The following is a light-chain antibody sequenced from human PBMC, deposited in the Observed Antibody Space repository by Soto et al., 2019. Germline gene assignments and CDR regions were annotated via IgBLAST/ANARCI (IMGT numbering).Light chain of an antibody. CDR2: DAS. V-gene: IGKV1-5*01. CDR1: HSISSW. CDR3: QQYNSYPWT. Sequence: DIQMTQSPSTLSASVGDRVTITCRASHSISSWLAWYQQKPGKAPKLLIYDASILESGVPSRFSGSGSGTAFTLTISSLQTDDFETYYCQQYNSYPWTFGQGTNVEIK. J-gene: IGKJ1*01.